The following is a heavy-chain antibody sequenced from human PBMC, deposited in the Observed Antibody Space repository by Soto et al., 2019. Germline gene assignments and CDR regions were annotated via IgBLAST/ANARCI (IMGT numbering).Heavy chain of an antibody. CDR3: ARRGGYSYGYWFDP. Sequence: QLQLQESGPGLVKPSETLSLTCTVSGGSISSSSYYWGWIRQPPGKGLEWIGSIYYSGSTYYNPSLKSRVTISVDTSKNQFSLKLSSVTAADTAVYYCARRGGYSYGYWFDPWGQGTLVTVSS. D-gene: IGHD5-18*01. J-gene: IGHJ5*02. CDR1: GGSISSSSYY. CDR2: IYYSGST. V-gene: IGHV4-39*01.